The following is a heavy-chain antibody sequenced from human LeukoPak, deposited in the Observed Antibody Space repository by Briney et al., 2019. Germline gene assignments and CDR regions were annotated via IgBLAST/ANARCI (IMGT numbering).Heavy chain of an antibody. CDR3: ARARYYSDAGSYFIDQ. D-gene: IGHD3-10*01. CDR2: VFSTGSP. CDR1: GGSISGHY. Sequence: PSETLSLTCTVSGGSISGHYWSWIRQSAEKGLESIAYVFSTGSPNYNPSLESRGTISVDTSKNQISLTLISLTAADTALYYCARARYYSDAGSYFIDQWGQGTPVTVSS. J-gene: IGHJ5*02. V-gene: IGHV4-59*11.